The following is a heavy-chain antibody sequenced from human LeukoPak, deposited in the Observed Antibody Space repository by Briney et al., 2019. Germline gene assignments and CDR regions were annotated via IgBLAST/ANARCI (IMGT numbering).Heavy chain of an antibody. J-gene: IGHJ1*01. V-gene: IGHV4-34*01. CDR3: ARGSRAHYGSGSYYKGGYFQH. Sequence: PSETLSLTCAVYGGYFSGYYWSWIRQPPGKGLEWIGEINHSGSTNYNPSLKSRVSISVDTSKNQFSLKLRSVTAADTAVYYCARGSRAHYGSGSYYKGGYFQHWGQGTLVTVSS. D-gene: IGHD3-10*01. CDR1: GGYFSGYY. CDR2: INHSGST.